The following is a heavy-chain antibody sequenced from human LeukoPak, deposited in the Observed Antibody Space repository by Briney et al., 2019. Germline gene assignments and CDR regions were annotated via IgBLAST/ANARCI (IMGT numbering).Heavy chain of an antibody. CDR3: AIHVEIATITYFDY. V-gene: IGHV1-69*04. Sequence: ASVKVSCKASGGTFSSYAISWVRQAPGQGLEWMGRIIPILGIANYAQKFQGRVTITADKSTSTAYMELSSLRSEDTAVYYCAIHVEIATITYFDYWGQEPWSPSPQ. D-gene: IGHD5-24*01. CDR2: IIPILGIA. J-gene: IGHJ4*01. CDR1: GGTFSSYA.